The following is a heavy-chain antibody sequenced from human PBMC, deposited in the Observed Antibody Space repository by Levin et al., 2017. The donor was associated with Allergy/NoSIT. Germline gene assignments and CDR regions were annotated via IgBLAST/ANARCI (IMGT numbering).Heavy chain of an antibody. J-gene: IGHJ4*02. CDR3: AKDKASVSLYYFEY. CDR2: VNWNSGDI. D-gene: IGHD2/OR15-2a*01. V-gene: IGHV3-9*01. CDR1: GFTFDNYA. Sequence: SCAASGFTFDNYAMHWVRQAPGKGLEWVSGVNWNSGDIGYADSVRGRFTISRDNARNSLYLQMNSLRAEDTAFYYCAKDKASVSLYYFEYWGQGTLVTVSS.